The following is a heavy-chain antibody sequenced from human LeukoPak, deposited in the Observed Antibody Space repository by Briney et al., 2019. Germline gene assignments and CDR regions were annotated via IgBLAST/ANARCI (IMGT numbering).Heavy chain of an antibody. CDR2: IYHSGST. Sequence: SQTLSLTCAVSGGSISSGGYSWSWIRQPPGKGLEWIGYIYHSGSTYYNPSLKSRVTISVDRSKNQFSLKLSSVTAADTAVYYCAREVRYYDILTGYYEGWFHPWGQGTLVTVSS. J-gene: IGHJ5*02. V-gene: IGHV4-30-2*01. D-gene: IGHD3-9*01. CDR1: GGSISSGGYS. CDR3: AREVRYYDILTGYYEGWFHP.